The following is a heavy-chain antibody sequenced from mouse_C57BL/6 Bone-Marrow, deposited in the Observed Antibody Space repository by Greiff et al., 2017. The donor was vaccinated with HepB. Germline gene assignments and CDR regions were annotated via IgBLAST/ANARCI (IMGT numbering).Heavy chain of an antibody. Sequence: EVKLVESGGDLVKPGGSLKLSCVASGFTFSTSGMSWVRQTPDKRLEWVATINTGGTYTYYTDSVKGRFIISKDTAKNTLFLQMSSLKSEDSAIYFCARDRFDYYFDYWGKVPLSQSPQ. V-gene: IGHV5-6*01. D-gene: IGHD2-14*01. CDR3: ARDRFDYYFDY. CDR2: INTGGTYT. J-gene: IGHJ2*01. CDR1: GFTFSTSG.